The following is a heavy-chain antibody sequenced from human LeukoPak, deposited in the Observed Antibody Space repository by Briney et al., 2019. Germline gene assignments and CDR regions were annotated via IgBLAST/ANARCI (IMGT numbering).Heavy chain of an antibody. CDR3: ARGYSSVVAAWDY. D-gene: IGHD6-19*01. Sequence: SETLSLTCTVSGGSISSYYWSWIRQPPGKGLEWIGYIYYSGSTNYNPSLKRRVTISVDTSKNQFSLKLSSVTAADTAVYYCARGYSSVVAAWDYWGQGTLVTVSS. V-gene: IGHV4-59*01. J-gene: IGHJ4*02. CDR2: IYYSGST. CDR1: GGSISSYY.